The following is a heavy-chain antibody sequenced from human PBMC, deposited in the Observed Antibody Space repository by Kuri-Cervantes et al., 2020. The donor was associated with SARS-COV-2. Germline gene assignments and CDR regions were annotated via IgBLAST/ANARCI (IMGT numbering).Heavy chain of an antibody. V-gene: IGHV4-34*01. CDR3: ARARDSSTFGVVIDDAFDI. CDR1: GGSFNDYN. CDR2: INHSGST. J-gene: IGHJ3*02. D-gene: IGHD3-3*01. Sequence: SETLSLTCTVYGGSFNDYNWGWIRQRPGKGLEWIGEINHSGSTNCNPSLKSRVTISVDRSKNQFSLKLSSVTAADTAVYYCARARDSSTFGVVIDDAFDIWGQGTMVTVSS.